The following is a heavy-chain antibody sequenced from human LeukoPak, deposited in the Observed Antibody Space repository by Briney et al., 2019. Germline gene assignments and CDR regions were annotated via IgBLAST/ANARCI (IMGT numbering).Heavy chain of an antibody. CDR2: LYSDGST. J-gene: IGHJ4*02. D-gene: IGHD4-23*01. CDR3: ARRPDYGGTPTFDY. V-gene: IGHV3-66*01. CDR1: GLTVSSNY. Sequence: GGSLRLSCAASGLTVSSNYMSWVRQAPGKGLEWFSFLYSDGSTYYADSVKGRFTISRDNSKNTLYLPMNSLRAEDTAVYFCARRPDYGGTPTFDYWGQGTLVTVSS.